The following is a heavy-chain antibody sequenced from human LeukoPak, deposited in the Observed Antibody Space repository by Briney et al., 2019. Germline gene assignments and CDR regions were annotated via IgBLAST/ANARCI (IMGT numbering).Heavy chain of an antibody. Sequence: PGGSLRLSCAASGFTFSGSATHWVRQASGKGLEWVGRIRSKANSYATAYPASVKGRFTISRDDSKNTAYLQMNSLKTEDTAVYYCDAVAGTHYYYYMDVWGKGTMVTVSS. D-gene: IGHD6-19*01. CDR2: IRSKANSYAT. CDR3: DAVAGTHYYYYMDV. V-gene: IGHV3-73*01. CDR1: GFTFSGSA. J-gene: IGHJ6*03.